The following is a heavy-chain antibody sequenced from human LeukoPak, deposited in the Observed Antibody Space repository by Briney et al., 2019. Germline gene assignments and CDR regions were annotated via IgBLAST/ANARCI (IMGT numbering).Heavy chain of an antibody. CDR2: IYYSGST. Sequence: PWETLSLTCTVSGGSISSYYWSWIRQPPGKGPEWIGYIYYSGSTNYNPSLKSRVTISVDTSKNQFSLKLSSVTAADTAVYYCARGAYSGSYGYWGQGTLVTVSS. CDR1: GGSISSYY. CDR3: ARGAYSGSYGY. D-gene: IGHD1-26*01. J-gene: IGHJ4*02. V-gene: IGHV4-59*01.